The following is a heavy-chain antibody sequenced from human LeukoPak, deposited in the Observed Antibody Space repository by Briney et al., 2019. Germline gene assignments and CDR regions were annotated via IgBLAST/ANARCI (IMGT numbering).Heavy chain of an antibody. CDR2: IKQDGSEK. CDR3: ARFYYDFWSGYQPLDY. D-gene: IGHD3-3*01. Sequence: GGSLRLSCAASGFTFSSYWMSWVRQAPGKGLEWVANIKQDGSEKYYVDSVKGRFTISRDNAKNSLYLQMNSLRAEDTAVYYCARFYYDFWSGYQPLDYWGQGTLVTVSS. CDR1: GFTFSSYW. J-gene: IGHJ4*02. V-gene: IGHV3-7*01.